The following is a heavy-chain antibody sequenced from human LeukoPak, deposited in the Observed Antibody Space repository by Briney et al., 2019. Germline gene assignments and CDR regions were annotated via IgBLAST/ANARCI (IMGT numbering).Heavy chain of an antibody. Sequence: PGGSLRLSCAASGFTFDDYAMHWVRQAPGKGLEWVSGISWNSGSIGYADSVKGRFTISRDNSKNTLYLQMNSLRAEDTAVYYCAKDVSRYYYDSSGYYYVCWGQGTLVTVSS. CDR2: ISWNSGSI. D-gene: IGHD3-22*01. CDR3: AKDVSRYYYDSSGYYYVC. CDR1: GFTFDDYA. J-gene: IGHJ4*02. V-gene: IGHV3-9*01.